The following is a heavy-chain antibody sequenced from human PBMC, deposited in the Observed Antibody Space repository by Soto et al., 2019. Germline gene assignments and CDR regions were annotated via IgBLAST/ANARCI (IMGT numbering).Heavy chain of an antibody. CDR3: TTGPTGTEDY. J-gene: IGHJ4*02. D-gene: IGHD1-7*01. CDR1: GFTFSGYW. Sequence: PGGSLRLSCAASGFTFSGYWMHWVRQGPGKGLVWVSRINGDGSRISYADSVKGRFTISRDNAKNTLYLQMNSLRAEDTAVYYCTTGPTGTEDYWGQGTLVTVSS. CDR2: INGDGSRI. V-gene: IGHV3-74*01.